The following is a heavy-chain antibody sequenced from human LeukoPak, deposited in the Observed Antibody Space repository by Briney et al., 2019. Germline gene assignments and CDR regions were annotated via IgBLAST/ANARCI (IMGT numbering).Heavy chain of an antibody. D-gene: IGHD1-26*01. Sequence: GGSLRLSCAASGFTFSSYAMSWVRQAPGKGLEWVAVISYDGSNKYYADSVKGRFTISRDNSKNTLYLQMNSLRAEDTAVYYCAKDLIVGATSLGYWGQGTLVTVSS. CDR3: AKDLIVGATSLGY. J-gene: IGHJ4*02. V-gene: IGHV3-30*18. CDR2: ISYDGSNK. CDR1: GFTFSSYA.